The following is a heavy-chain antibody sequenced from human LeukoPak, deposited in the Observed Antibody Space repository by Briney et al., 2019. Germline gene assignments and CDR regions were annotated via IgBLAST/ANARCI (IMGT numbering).Heavy chain of an antibody. CDR3: ARGLRYCSGGSCYSGDFDY. V-gene: IGHV4-34*01. CDR2: INHSGST. D-gene: IGHD2-15*01. Sequence: SETLSLTCAVYGGSFSGYYWSWIRQPPGKGLEWIGEINHSGSTNYNPSLKSRVTISVDTSKNQFSLKLSSVTAADTAVYYCARGLRYCSGGSCYSGDFDYWGQGTLVTVSS. J-gene: IGHJ4*02. CDR1: GGSFSGYY.